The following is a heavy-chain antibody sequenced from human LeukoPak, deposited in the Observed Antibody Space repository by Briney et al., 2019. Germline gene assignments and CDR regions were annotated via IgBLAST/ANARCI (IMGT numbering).Heavy chain of an antibody. CDR2: IYSSGST. CDR1: GGSIISYY. CDR3: ARVGGNSYYYSFLDV. D-gene: IGHD4-23*01. V-gene: IGHV4-4*07. J-gene: IGHJ6*03. Sequence: PSETLSLTCTVSGGSIISYYWSWIRQPAGEGLEYIGRIYSSGSTNYNPSLKSRVTISVDKSKNQFSLTLSSVTAADTAVYYCARVGGNSYYYSFLDVWGRGTMVTVSS.